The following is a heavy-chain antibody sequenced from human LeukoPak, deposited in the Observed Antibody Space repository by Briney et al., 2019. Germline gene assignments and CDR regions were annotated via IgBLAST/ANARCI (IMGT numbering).Heavy chain of an antibody. V-gene: IGHV3-9*03. CDR1: GVTFEDYA. D-gene: IGHD3-22*01. CDR2: ISWNSASM. Sequence: PGGSLRLSCAASGVTFEDYAMHWVRQAPGKGLEWVSGISWNSASMGYADSVKDRFTISRDNAKNSLYLQMNSLRTEDMALYYCTKGKSYYYDSSGGDAFDIWGQGTMVIVSS. J-gene: IGHJ3*02. CDR3: TKGKSYYYDSSGGDAFDI.